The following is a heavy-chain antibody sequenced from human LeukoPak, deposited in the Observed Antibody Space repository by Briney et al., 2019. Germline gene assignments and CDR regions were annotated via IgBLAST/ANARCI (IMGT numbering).Heavy chain of an antibody. J-gene: IGHJ5*02. CDR1: GGSFSGYY. CDR3: ARVYDDYVWGSYRTLYNWFDP. Sequence: PSETLSLTCAVYGGSFSGYYWSWLRQPPGKGLEWFREINHSGSTNYNPSLKSRVTISVDTSKNQFSLKMSSVTAADTAVYYCARVYDDYVWGSYRTLYNWFDPWGQGTLVTVPS. V-gene: IGHV4-34*01. D-gene: IGHD3-16*02. CDR2: INHSGST.